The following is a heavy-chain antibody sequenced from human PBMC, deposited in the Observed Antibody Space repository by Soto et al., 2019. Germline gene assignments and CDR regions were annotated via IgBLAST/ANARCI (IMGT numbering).Heavy chain of an antibody. V-gene: IGHV1-46*03. D-gene: IGHD3-10*01. CDR1: GYTFTSYY. J-gene: IGHJ6*03. Sequence: ASVKVSCKASGYTFTSYYMHWVRQAPGQGLEWMGIINPSGGSTSYAQKFQGRVTMTRDTSTSTVYMELSSLRSEDTAVYYCARGIPGSGSYYPPEYYYYYYMDVWGKGTTVTVSS. CDR3: ARGIPGSGSYYPPEYYYYYYMDV. CDR2: INPSGGST.